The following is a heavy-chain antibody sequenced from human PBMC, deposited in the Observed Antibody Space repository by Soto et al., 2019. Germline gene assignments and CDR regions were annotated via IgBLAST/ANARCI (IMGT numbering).Heavy chain of an antibody. D-gene: IGHD1-1*01. CDR1: GASISGFY. V-gene: IGHV4-4*07. J-gene: IGHJ5*02. CDR2: IYATGTT. Sequence: PSETLSLTCTVSGASISGFYWSWIRKSAGRGLEWIGRIYATGTTDYNPSLKSRVMMSVDTSKKQFSLKLRSVTAADTAVYYCVRDGTKTLRDWFDPWGQGISVTVSS. CDR3: VRDGTKTLRDWFDP.